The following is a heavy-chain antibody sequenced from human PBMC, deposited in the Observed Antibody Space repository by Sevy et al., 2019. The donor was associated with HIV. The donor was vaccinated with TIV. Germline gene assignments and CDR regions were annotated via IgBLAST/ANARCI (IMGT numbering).Heavy chain of an antibody. V-gene: IGHV3-23*01. CDR1: GFDFSIYS. J-gene: IGHJ4*02. CDR3: AREGCTKPHDY. Sequence: GGSLRLSCAASGFDFSIYSMSWVRQAPGKGLEWVSTLSFGCGKINYADSVEGRFTISRDNSNSSVYLQMNNMRVEDTAVYYCAREGCTKPHDYWGQGTLVTVSS. CDR2: LSFGCGKI. D-gene: IGHD2-8*01.